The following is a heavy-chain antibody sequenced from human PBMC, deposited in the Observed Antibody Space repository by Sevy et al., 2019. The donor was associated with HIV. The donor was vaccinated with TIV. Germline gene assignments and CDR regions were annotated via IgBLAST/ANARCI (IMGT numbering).Heavy chain of an antibody. CDR3: ARAPSGSQGPGQYFQH. CDR1: GYSFTSYG. CDR2: ISTLNT. J-gene: IGHJ1*01. V-gene: IGHV1-18*01. D-gene: IGHD1-26*01. Sequence: ASVKVSCKASGYSFTSYGITWVRQAPGQGLEWMGWISTLNTNYAQKLQGRVTLTTDTSTSTVYMELRSVRSGDTAVYYCARAPSGSQGPGQYFQHWGQGTLVTVSS.